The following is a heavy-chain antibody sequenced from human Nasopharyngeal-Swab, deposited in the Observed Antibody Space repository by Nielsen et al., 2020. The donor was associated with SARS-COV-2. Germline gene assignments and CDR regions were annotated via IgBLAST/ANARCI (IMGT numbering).Heavy chain of an antibody. CDR1: GFIFTSSA. V-gene: IGHV1-58*01. Sequence: SVKVSCKASGFIFTSSAVQWVRQARGQRLEWIGWIVVGSGNTNYAQKFQERVTITRDMSTSTAYMELSSLRSEDTAVYYCAAVGGYNYDVYYYYGMDVWGQGTTVTVSS. CDR2: IVVGSGNT. CDR3: AAVGGYNYDVYYYYGMDV. J-gene: IGHJ6*02. D-gene: IGHD5-24*01.